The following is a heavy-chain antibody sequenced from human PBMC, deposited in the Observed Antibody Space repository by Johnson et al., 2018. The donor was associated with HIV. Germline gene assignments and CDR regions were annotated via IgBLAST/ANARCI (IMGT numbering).Heavy chain of an antibody. V-gene: IGHV3-30*04. Sequence: QVQLVESGGGVVQPGRSLRLSCAASGFTFSSYAMHWVRQAPGKGLEWVAVISYDGSNKYYADSVKGRFTISRDNSKNTLYRQMKSLRAEDTAGYYCAREGGGPMGDAFDIWGQGTMVTVSS. CDR2: ISYDGSNK. CDR3: AREGGGPMGDAFDI. J-gene: IGHJ3*02. D-gene: IGHD2-8*01. CDR1: GFTFSSYA.